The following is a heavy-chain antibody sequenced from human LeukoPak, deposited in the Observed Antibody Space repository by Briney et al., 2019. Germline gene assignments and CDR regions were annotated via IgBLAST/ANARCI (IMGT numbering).Heavy chain of an antibody. CDR1: GYTFTTYG. D-gene: IGHD4-17*01. Sequence: GASVKVSCKASGYTFTTYGISWVRQATGQGLEWMGWMNPNSGNTGYAQKFQGRVTMTRNTSISTAYMELSSLRSEDTAVYYCAIPPGDYGAFDIWGQGTMFTVSS. CDR3: AIPPGDYGAFDI. J-gene: IGHJ3*02. CDR2: MNPNSGNT. V-gene: IGHV1-8*02.